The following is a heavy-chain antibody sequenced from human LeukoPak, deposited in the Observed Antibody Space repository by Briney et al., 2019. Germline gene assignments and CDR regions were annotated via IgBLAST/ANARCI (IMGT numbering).Heavy chain of an antibody. Sequence: GGSLRLSCAASGFTFSSHSMNWVRQAPGKGLEWVSSISSSSSYIYYADSVKGRFTISRDNAKNSLYLQMNSLRAEDTAVYYCARIKNGKLDYWGQGTLVTVSS. CDR1: GFTFSSHS. CDR2: ISSSSSYI. CDR3: ARIKNGKLDY. D-gene: IGHD2-8*01. V-gene: IGHV3-21*01. J-gene: IGHJ4*02.